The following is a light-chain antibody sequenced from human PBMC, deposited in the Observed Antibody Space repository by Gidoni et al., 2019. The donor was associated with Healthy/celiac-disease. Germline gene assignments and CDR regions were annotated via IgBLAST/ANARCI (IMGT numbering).Light chain of an antibody. CDR1: QSVSSSY. CDR2: GSS. Sequence: EIVLTQSPGTLSLSPRERATRPCRASQSVSSSYLAWYQQTPGQPPRLLIYGSSSRATGIPDRFSGIGSGTDFPLTISRLEPEDFSVYYCQQYGSSSWTFGQGPKVEIK. CDR3: QQYGSSSWT. J-gene: IGKJ1*01. V-gene: IGKV3-20*01.